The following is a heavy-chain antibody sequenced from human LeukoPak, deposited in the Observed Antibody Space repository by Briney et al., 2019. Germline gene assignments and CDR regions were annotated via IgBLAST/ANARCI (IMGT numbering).Heavy chain of an antibody. Sequence: SETLSLTCAVYGGSFSGYYWSWIRQPPGKGLEWIGEINHSGSTNYNPSLKSRVTISVDTSKNQFSLKLSSVTAADTAVYYCARVRKSVAGVDGYMDVWGKGTTVTVSS. D-gene: IGHD2-15*01. CDR2: INHSGST. J-gene: IGHJ6*03. CDR3: ARVRKSVAGVDGYMDV. CDR1: GGSFSGYY. V-gene: IGHV4-34*01.